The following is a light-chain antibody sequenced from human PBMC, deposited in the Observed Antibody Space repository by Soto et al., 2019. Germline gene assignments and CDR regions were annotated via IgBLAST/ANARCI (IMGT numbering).Light chain of an antibody. CDR2: DAS. CDR3: QQYNNWPPVT. CDR1: QSISTW. V-gene: IGKV1-5*01. J-gene: IGKJ1*01. Sequence: DIQMTQSPSTLSASVGDRVTVTCRASQSISTWLGWYQQKPGKAPTLLIYDASSLKSGVPSRFSGSGSGTDFTLTISSLQPDDFAVYYCQQYNNWPPVTFGQGTKV.